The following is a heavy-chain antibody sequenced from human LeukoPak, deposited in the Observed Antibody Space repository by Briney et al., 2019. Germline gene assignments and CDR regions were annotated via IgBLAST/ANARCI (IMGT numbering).Heavy chain of an antibody. D-gene: IGHD6-13*01. V-gene: IGHV1-2*02. Sequence: ASVKVSCKASGYTFSGYYTHWVRQAPGQGLEWMGWINPNSGGTNYAQKFQGRVTMTRDTSITTAYMELSRLRYDDTALYYCARLGIVPAGIDYWGQGTLLTVSS. CDR3: ARLGIVPAGIDY. J-gene: IGHJ4*02. CDR1: GYTFSGYY. CDR2: INPNSGGT.